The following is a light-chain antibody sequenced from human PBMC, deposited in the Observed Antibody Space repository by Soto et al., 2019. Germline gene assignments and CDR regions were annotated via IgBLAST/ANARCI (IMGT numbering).Light chain of an antibody. CDR1: SSDVGGYNY. V-gene: IGLV2-8*01. Sequence: QSALTQPPSASGSPGQSVTISCTGTSSDVGGYNYVSWYQQHPGKAPKFLIFEVSRRPSGVPDRFSGSKSGNTASLTVSGLQVDDEADYYCNSYAGSNNPVIFGGGTKLTVL. CDR3: NSYAGSNNPVI. J-gene: IGLJ2*01. CDR2: EVS.